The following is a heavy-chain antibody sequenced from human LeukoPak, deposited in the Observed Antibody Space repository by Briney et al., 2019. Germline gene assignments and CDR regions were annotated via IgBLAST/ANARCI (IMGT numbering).Heavy chain of an antibody. CDR3: ARVRGSYGAFDI. J-gene: IGHJ3*02. Sequence: GASVKVSFKASGYTFTVYYMHWVRQAPGQRLEWMGWINAGNGNTKYSQEFQGRVTITRDTSASTAYMELSSLRSEDMAVYYCARVRGSYGAFDIWGQGTMVTVSS. V-gene: IGHV1-3*03. CDR1: GYTFTVYY. D-gene: IGHD1-26*01. CDR2: INAGNGNT.